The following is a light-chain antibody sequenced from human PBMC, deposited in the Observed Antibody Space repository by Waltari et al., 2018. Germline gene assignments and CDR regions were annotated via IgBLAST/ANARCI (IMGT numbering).Light chain of an antibody. V-gene: IGLV1-47*01. Sequence: QSVLTQPPSVSETPGQRVTIPCSGGRSDIGSNFVYWYQPVPGTAPRLLISRNDQRPSGVPDRFSGSKSGTSASLAISGLRPEDEADYYCAAWDGSLSGWVFGGGTKVTVL. CDR1: RSDIGSNF. CDR3: AAWDGSLSGWV. J-gene: IGLJ3*02. CDR2: RND.